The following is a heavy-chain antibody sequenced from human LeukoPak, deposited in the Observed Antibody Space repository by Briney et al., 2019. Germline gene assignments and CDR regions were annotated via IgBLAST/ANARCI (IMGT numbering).Heavy chain of an antibody. J-gene: IGHJ6*03. CDR2: IYFTGRT. V-gene: IGHV4-39*07. Sequence: PSETLSLTCTVSGGSVRSSSYFWGWIRQPPGKGLEWIGTIYFTGRTYYAPSLKSRLTISLDTSKNQFSLKLSSVTAADTAVYYCARVARGSSLTGPDYYYYMDVWGKGTTVTVSS. CDR1: GGSVRSSSYF. CDR3: ARVARGSSLTGPDYYYYMDV. D-gene: IGHD3-10*01.